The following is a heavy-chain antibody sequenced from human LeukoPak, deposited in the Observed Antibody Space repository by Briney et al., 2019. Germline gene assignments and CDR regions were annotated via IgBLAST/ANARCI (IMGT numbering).Heavy chain of an antibody. Sequence: SQTLSLTCAISGDSVSGNSAAWNWIRQSPSRGLEWLGRTYYRSKWYNDYAVSVKSRITINPDTSKNQFSLQLNSVTPEDTAVYYCAREVYGIAVAGKDLNWFDPWGQGTLVTVSS. J-gene: IGHJ5*02. CDR2: TYYRSKWYN. CDR1: GDSVSGNSAA. D-gene: IGHD6-19*01. CDR3: AREVYGIAVAGKDLNWFDP. V-gene: IGHV6-1*01.